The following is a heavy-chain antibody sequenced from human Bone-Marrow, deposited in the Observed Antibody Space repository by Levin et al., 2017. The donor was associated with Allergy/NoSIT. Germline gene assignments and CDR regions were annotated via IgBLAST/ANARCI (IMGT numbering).Heavy chain of an antibody. V-gene: IGHV3-23*01. CDR2: ISGNGRHT. CDR1: GFTFRDDA. J-gene: IGHJ4*02. D-gene: IGHD2-8*02. CDR3: GNWWGGAPLGF. Sequence: GESLKISCAASGFTFRDDAMTWVRQAPGKGLEWVSTISGNGRHTFYADSVKGRFTISRDNSKNTVFLQMSSLRAEDTALYYGGNWWGGAPLGFWGQGTLVTVSS.